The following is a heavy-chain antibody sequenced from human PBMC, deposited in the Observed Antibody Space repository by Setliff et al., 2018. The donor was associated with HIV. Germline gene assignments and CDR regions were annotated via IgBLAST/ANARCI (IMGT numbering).Heavy chain of an antibody. V-gene: IGHV4-30-4*01. CDR1: GGYISSGGNH. Sequence: PSETLSLTCIVSGGYISSGGNHWSWIRQSPGKGLEWIGYVYDSGSTNYNPSLWSRVAISVDTSKNEFSLKLNSMTAADTAVYYCARSIYGNNPYFDYWSQGTLVTVSS. D-gene: IGHD3-3*02. CDR2: VYDSGST. J-gene: IGHJ4*02. CDR3: ARSIYGNNPYFDY.